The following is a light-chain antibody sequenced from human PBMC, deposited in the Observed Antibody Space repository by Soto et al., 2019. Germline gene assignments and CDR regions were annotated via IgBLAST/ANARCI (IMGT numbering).Light chain of an antibody. CDR3: QQYNSYSST. CDR1: QSISSW. V-gene: IGKV1-5*01. Sequence: DIQMTQSPSTLSASVGDRVTITCRASQSISSWLAWYQQKPGKAPKLLIYDASSLESGVPSRFSGSGSGTEFTLTISSLQPDDFATYYCQQYNSYSSTFDPGTKVDIK. CDR2: DAS. J-gene: IGKJ3*01.